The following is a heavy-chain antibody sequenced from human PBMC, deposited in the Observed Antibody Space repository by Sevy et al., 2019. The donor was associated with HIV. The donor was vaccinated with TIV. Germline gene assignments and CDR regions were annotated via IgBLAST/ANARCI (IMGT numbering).Heavy chain of an antibody. CDR1: EFRLSNYA. CDR3: AKDSGISAQIVVALRY. Sequence: GGSLRLSCVASEFRLSNYAMNWVRQAPGKGLEWVSGISGSGGSSYYADSVKGRFTISRDNSKKMVYLQMNSLRAEDTAVYYCAKDSGISAQIVVALRYWGQGTQVTVSS. V-gene: IGHV3-23*01. J-gene: IGHJ4*02. D-gene: IGHD3-22*01. CDR2: ISGSGGSS.